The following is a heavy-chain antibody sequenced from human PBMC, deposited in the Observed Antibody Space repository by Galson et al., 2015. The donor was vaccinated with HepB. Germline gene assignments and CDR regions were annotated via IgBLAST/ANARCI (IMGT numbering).Heavy chain of an antibody. V-gene: IGHV4-31*03. Sequence: QVQLQESGPGLVKPSQTLSLTCTVSGGSISSGGYYWSWIRQHPGKGLEWIGYIYYSGSTYYNPSLKSRVTISVDTSKNQFSLKLSSVTAADTAVYYCARTGDMIHYYGMDVWGQGTTVTVSS. CDR2: IYYSGST. CDR1: GGSISSGGYY. D-gene: IGHD2-15*01. CDR3: ARTGDMIHYYGMDV. J-gene: IGHJ6*02.